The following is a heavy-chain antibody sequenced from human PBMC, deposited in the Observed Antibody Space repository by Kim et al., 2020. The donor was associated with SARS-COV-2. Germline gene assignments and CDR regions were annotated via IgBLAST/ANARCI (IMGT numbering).Heavy chain of an antibody. CDR3: ARDRDNGNNWFDP. Sequence: KYNPSLKSRVTISVDTSKTQFSLRLSSVTAADTAVYYCARDRDNGNNWFDPWGQGTLVTVSS. J-gene: IGHJ5*02. V-gene: IGHV4-59*01. D-gene: IGHD1-1*01.